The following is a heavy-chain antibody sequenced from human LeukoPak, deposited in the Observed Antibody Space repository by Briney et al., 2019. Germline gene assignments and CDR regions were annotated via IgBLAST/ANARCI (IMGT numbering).Heavy chain of an antibody. V-gene: IGHV1-2*02. D-gene: IGHD4-23*01. Sequence: GASVKVSCKASGYTFTGYYMHWVRQAPGQGLEWMGWINPNSGGTNYAQKFQGRVTMTRDTSISAAYMELSRLRSDDTAVYYCARDGYGGNSDYYYYYYMDVWGKGTTVTVSS. CDR3: ARDGYGGNSDYYYYYYMDV. J-gene: IGHJ6*03. CDR2: INPNSGGT. CDR1: GYTFTGYY.